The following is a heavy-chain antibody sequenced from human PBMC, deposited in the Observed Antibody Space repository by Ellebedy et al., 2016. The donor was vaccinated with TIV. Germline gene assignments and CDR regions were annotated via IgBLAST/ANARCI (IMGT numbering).Heavy chain of an antibody. J-gene: IGHJ4*02. CDR1: GFTFRSYC. CDR3: ARGGSSGSSDY. D-gene: IGHD3-10*01. CDR2: ISSDGSNK. Sequence: GESLKISCVASGFTFRSYCIYWVRQVPGKGLEWVAVISSDGSNKYYADSVKGRFTISRDNSKNTLYLQMNSLRTDDMAVYYCARGGSSGSSDYWGQGTLVTVSS. V-gene: IGHV3-30*03.